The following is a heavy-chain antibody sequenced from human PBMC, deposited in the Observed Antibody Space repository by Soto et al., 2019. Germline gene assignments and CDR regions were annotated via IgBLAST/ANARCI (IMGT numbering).Heavy chain of an antibody. CDR2: INSDGSST. CDR1: AFTFSRLW. J-gene: IGHJ3*02. D-gene: IGHD1-26*01. CDR3: AREVALVVGATNAFDI. V-gene: IGHV3-74*01. Sequence: SLTPSCPASAFTFSRLWMHWVRQAAGEGLVWVSRINSDGSSTSYADSVKGRFTISRDNAKNTLYLQMNSLRAEDTAVYYCAREVALVVGATNAFDIWGQGSMVTVSS.